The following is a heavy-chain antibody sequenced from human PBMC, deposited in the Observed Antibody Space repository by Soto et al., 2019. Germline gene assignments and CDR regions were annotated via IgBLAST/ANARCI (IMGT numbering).Heavy chain of an antibody. Sequence: ASVKVSCKASGFTFTSSAVQWVRQARGQRLEWIGWIVVGSGNTNYAQKFQERVTITRDMSTSTAYMELSSLRSEDTAVYYCAVLVGYSYGEYYFDYWGQGTLVTVSS. V-gene: IGHV1-58*01. CDR2: IVVGSGNT. D-gene: IGHD5-18*01. CDR3: AVLVGYSYGEYYFDY. J-gene: IGHJ4*02. CDR1: GFTFTSSA.